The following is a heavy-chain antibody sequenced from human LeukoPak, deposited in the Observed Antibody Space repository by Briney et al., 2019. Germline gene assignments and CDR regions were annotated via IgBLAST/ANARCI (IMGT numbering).Heavy chain of an antibody. Sequence: GRSLRLSCAASGFTFSSYGMHWVRQAPGKGLEWAAVIWYDGSNKYYADSVKGRFTISRDNSKNTLYLQMNSLRAEDTAVYYCARGYSYGHDAFDIWGQGTMVTVSS. CDR3: ARGYSYGHDAFDI. CDR2: IWYDGSNK. D-gene: IGHD5-18*01. CDR1: GFTFSSYG. V-gene: IGHV3-33*01. J-gene: IGHJ3*02.